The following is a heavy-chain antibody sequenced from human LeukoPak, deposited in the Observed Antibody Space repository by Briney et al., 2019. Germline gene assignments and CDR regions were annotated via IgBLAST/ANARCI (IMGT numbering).Heavy chain of an antibody. Sequence: GGSLRLSCAASGFTFGSYGMHWVRQAPGKGLEWVAVIWYDGSNKYYADSVKGRITISRDNSKKTLYLQMNNLRAEDTAVYYCARKKRVDTDSIMVYYYYAMDVWGQGTTVTVSS. CDR3: ARKKRVDTDSIMVYYYYAMDV. J-gene: IGHJ6*02. CDR1: GFTFGSYG. D-gene: IGHD5-18*01. V-gene: IGHV3-33*01. CDR2: IWYDGSNK.